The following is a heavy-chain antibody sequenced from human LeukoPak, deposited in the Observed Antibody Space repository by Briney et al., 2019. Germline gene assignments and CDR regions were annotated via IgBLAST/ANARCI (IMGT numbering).Heavy chain of an antibody. V-gene: IGHV3-11*04. D-gene: IGHD6-6*01. CDR1: GFTFDDYA. J-gene: IGHJ4*02. Sequence: GGSLRLSCAASGFTFDDYAMHWVRQAPGKGLEWVSYISSSGSTIYYADSVKGRFTISRDNAKNSLYLQMNSLRAEDTAVYYCARDRIAARQGDYWGQGTLVTVSS. CDR2: ISSSGSTI. CDR3: ARDRIAARQGDY.